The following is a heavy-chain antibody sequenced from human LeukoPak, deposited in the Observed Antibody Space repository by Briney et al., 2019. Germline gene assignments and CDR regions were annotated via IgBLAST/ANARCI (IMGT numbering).Heavy chain of an antibody. D-gene: IGHD3-3*01. CDR2: INHSGST. V-gene: IGHV4-34*01. Sequence: SETLSLTCTVSGGSISSYHWSWIRQPPGKGLEWIGEINHSGSTNYNPSLKSRVTISGDTSKNQFSLKLNSVTAADTAVYYCARRDFWSGYYNYWGQGTLVTVSS. J-gene: IGHJ4*02. CDR3: ARRDFWSGYYNY. CDR1: GGSISSYH.